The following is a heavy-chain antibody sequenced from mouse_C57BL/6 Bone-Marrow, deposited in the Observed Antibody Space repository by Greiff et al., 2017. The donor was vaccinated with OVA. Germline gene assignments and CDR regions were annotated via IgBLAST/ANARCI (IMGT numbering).Heavy chain of an antibody. V-gene: IGHV5-6*01. CDR1: GFTFSSYG. CDR3: ARHGLRRWVYYLDY. CDR2: ISSGGSYT. D-gene: IGHD2-2*01. J-gene: IGHJ2*01. Sequence: EVHLVESGGDLVKPGGSLKLSCAASGFTFSSYGMSWVRQTPDKRLEWVATISSGGSYTYYPDSVKGRFTISRDNAKNTLYLQMSSLKSEDTAMYYWARHGLRRWVYYLDYWGQGTTLTVSS.